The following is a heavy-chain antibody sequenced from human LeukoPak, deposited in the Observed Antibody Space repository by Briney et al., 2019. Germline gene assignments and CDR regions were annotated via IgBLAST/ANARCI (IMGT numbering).Heavy chain of an antibody. CDR2: ISFDGRNE. CDR3: ARDRCSGGSCYSCGY. V-gene: IGHV3-30*04. D-gene: IGHD2-15*01. J-gene: IGHJ4*02. CDR1: GFTISSYD. Sequence: GGSLRLSCAASGFTISSYDMDWVRQAPGKGLEWVAVISFDGRNEYYADSVKGRFTISRDHSKNTLYLQLNSLRTEDTAVYYCARDRCSGGSCYSCGYWGQGTLVTVSS.